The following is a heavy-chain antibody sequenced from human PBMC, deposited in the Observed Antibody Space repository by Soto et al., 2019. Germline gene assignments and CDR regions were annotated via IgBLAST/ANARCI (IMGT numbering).Heavy chain of an antibody. V-gene: IGHV3-23*01. D-gene: IGHD2-21*01. Sequence: EVQLLESGGGLVQPGGSLRLSCTASEFTFSNYAMSWVRQAPGKGLEWVSAISASGAATYYVDSVKGRFTISRDNSKNPLYVQMNNLGAEDTGVYYCARCAVLSTTSGGWCNWFDPWGQGTPVTVSS. CDR3: ARCAVLSTTSGGWCNWFDP. CDR2: ISASGAAT. J-gene: IGHJ5*02. CDR1: EFTFSNYA.